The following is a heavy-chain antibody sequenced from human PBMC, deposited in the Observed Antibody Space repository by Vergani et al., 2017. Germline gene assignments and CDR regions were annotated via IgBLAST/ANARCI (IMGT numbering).Heavy chain of an antibody. CDR1: GFTFSSYA. V-gene: IGHV3-23*01. CDR2: ISGSGGST. CDR3: AKDRGFWSGYPDY. J-gene: IGHJ4*02. Sequence: EVQLLESGGGLVQPGGSLRLSCAASGFTFSSYAMSGVRQAPGKGLEWVSAISGSGGSTYYADSVKGRFTISRDNSKNTLYLQMNSLRAEDTAVYYCAKDRGFWSGYPDYWGQGTLVTVSS. D-gene: IGHD3-3*01.